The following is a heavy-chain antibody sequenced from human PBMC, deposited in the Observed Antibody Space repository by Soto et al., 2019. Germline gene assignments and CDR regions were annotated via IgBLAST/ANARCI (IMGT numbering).Heavy chain of an antibody. CDR2: IYPGDSDT. D-gene: IGHD2-2*01. Sequence: PGESLKISCQGSGYSFTSYWIGWVRQMPGKGLEWMGIIYPGDSDTRYSPSFQGQVTISADKSISTAYLQWSSLKASDTAMYYCARQVVPAAGLYYYYGMDVWGQGTTVTVSS. CDR3: ARQVVPAAGLYYYYGMDV. CDR1: GYSFTSYW. J-gene: IGHJ6*02. V-gene: IGHV5-51*01.